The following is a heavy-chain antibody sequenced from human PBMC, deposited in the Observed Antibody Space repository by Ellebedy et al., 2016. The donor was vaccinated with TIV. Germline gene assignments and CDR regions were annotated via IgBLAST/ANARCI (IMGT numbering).Heavy chain of an antibody. Sequence: GESLKNSCAASGFIVNSNFMSWARRAPGKGLEWVSVIYSGGTAYYADSVKGRFTISRDTFKNTLYLEMTSLRVDDTAVYYCARETKADYDDFWGLGTLVTVSS. D-gene: IGHD4-17*01. CDR3: ARETKADYDDF. CDR1: GFIVNSNF. CDR2: IYSGGTA. V-gene: IGHV3-53*01. J-gene: IGHJ4*02.